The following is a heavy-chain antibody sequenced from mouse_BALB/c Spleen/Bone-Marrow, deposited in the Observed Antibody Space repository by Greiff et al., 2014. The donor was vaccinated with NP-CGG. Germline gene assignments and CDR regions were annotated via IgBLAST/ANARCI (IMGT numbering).Heavy chain of an antibody. V-gene: IGHV1-54*01. CDR1: GYAFTNYL. CDR2: INSGSGGT. J-gene: IGHJ4*01. D-gene: IGHD2-4*01. CDR3: ARAITDAMDY. Sequence: QVQLQQSGAELVRPGTSVKVSCKGSGYAFTNYLIEWVKQRPGQGLEWIGVINSGSGGTKYNEKFKGKAKLTADKSSSTAYMQLSSLTSDDSAVYFCARAITDAMDYWGQGTSVTVSS.